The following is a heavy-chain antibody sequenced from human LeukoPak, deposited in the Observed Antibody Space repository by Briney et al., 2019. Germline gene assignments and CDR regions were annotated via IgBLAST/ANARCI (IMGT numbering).Heavy chain of an antibody. CDR3: ARAKDGYNAAFDY. J-gene: IGHJ4*02. Sequence: SVKVSCKASGGTFSSYAISWVRQAPGQGLEWMGGIIPVFGTSNYAQKFQGRVTTTADESTSTAYMELSSLRSEDTAVYYCARAKDGYNAAFDYWGQGTLVTVSS. CDR1: GGTFSSYA. D-gene: IGHD5-24*01. CDR2: IIPVFGTS. V-gene: IGHV1-69*13.